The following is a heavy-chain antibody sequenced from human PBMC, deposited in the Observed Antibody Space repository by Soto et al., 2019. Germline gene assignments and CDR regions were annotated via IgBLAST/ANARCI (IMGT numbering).Heavy chain of an antibody. CDR2: IFSSGTT. CDR1: GDSISSGNKY. D-gene: IGHD3-16*01. CDR3: ARVPSPFDYYYAMDV. J-gene: IGHJ6*02. Sequence: QVQLRESGPGLVMPSQTLSLTCTVSGDSISSGNKYWSWIRQPPGKGLEWIGYIFSSGTTYYNPSLKSRLTMSLDASQNQFSLKLTSLTDADTAVYFCARVPSPFDYYYAMDVWGPGTTVTVSS. V-gene: IGHV4-30-4*01.